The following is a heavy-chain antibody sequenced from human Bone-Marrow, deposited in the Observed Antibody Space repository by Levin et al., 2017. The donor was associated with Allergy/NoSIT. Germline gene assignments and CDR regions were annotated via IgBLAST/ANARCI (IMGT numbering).Heavy chain of an antibody. CDR3: ARVSSRDIPAAISYYYYMDV. CDR2: INHSGST. D-gene: IGHD2-2*01. J-gene: IGHJ6*03. Sequence: SQTLSLTCAVYGGSFSGYYWSWIRQPPGKGLEWIGEINHSGSTNYNPSLKSRVTISVDTSKNQFSLKLSSVTAADTAVYYCARVSSRDIPAAISYYYYMDVWGKGTTVTVSS. V-gene: IGHV4-34*01. CDR1: GGSFSGYY.